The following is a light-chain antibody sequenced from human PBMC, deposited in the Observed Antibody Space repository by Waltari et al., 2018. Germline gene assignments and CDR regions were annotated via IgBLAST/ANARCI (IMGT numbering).Light chain of an antibody. Sequence: EIVLTQSPGTLSLSPGERATLSCRASQSVSSSYLAWYQQKPVQAPRLLIYCSSSRATGIPDRFSGSGSGTDFTLTISRLEPEDFAVYYCQQYGSSPPYTFGQGTKLEIK. CDR2: CSS. V-gene: IGKV3-20*01. CDR3: QQYGSSPPYT. CDR1: QSVSSSY. J-gene: IGKJ2*01.